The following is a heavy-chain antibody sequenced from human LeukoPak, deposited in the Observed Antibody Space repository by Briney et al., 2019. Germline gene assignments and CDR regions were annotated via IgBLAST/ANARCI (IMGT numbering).Heavy chain of an antibody. D-gene: IGHD4-17*01. CDR2: INPSGGST. CDR1: GYTFTSYG. CDR3: ARDLSTVTTGGYYYYYYYMDV. J-gene: IGHJ6*03. V-gene: IGHV1-46*01. Sequence: ASVKVSCKASGYTFTSYGISWVRQAPGQGLEWMGIINPSGGSTSYAQKFQGRVTMTRDMSTSTVYMELSSLRSEDTAVYYCARDLSTVTTGGYYYYYYYMDVWGKGTTVTVSS.